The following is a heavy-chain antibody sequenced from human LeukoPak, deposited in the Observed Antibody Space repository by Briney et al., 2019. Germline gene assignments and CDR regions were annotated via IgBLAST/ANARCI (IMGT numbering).Heavy chain of an antibody. CDR2: ISSSSSYI. CDR3: ARDPASIAAAAPNFDY. CDR1: GFTFSSYS. Sequence: GGSLRLSCAASGFTFSSYSMNWVRQAPGKGLEWVSSISSSSSYIYYADSVKGRFTISRDNAKNSLYLQMNSLRAEDTAVYYCARDPASIAAAAPNFDYWGQGTLVTVSS. J-gene: IGHJ4*02. V-gene: IGHV3-21*01. D-gene: IGHD6-13*01.